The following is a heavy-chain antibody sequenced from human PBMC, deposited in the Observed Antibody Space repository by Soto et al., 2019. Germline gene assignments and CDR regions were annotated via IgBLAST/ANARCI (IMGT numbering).Heavy chain of an antibody. Sequence: PGGSLRLSCAASGFTLSSYWMTWVRQPPGRGLEWVTNINQNAGKIYYVDSVKGRFTVSRDNAKNSLYLQMNSLRAEDTALYYCAKGRSYYYYYGVDVWGQGTTVTVSS. V-gene: IGHV3-7*05. CDR3: AKGRSYYYYYGVDV. CDR1: GFTLSSYW. CDR2: INQNAGKI. J-gene: IGHJ6*02.